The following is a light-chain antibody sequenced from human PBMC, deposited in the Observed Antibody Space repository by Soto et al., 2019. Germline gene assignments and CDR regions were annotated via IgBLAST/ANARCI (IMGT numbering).Light chain of an antibody. CDR2: GNS. CDR3: QAYDSSLSGWV. J-gene: IGLJ2*01. Sequence: QTVVTQPPSVSGAPGQRVTISCTGSSSNIGAGYDVHWYQQLPGTAPKLLIHGNSNRPSGVPDRFSGSKSGTSASLAITWLKAEDEADYYCQAYDSSLSGWVFGGGTTLTVL. V-gene: IGLV1-40*01. CDR1: SSNIGAGYD.